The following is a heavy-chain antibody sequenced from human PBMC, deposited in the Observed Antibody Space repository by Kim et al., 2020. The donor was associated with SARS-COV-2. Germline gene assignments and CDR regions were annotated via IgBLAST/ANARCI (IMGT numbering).Heavy chain of an antibody. V-gene: IGHV3-30-3*01. CDR3: ARRVTTGYYYYYYGMDV. Sequence: GGSLRLSCAASGFTFSSYAMHWVRQAPGKGLEWVALISSDGVNKYYADSVKGRFTISRDDSKNTLSLQMNSLTGEDSAVYYCARRVTTGYYYYYYGMDVWGQGTTVTVSS. J-gene: IGHJ6*02. CDR1: GFTFSSYA. CDR2: ISSDGVNK. D-gene: IGHD4-17*01.